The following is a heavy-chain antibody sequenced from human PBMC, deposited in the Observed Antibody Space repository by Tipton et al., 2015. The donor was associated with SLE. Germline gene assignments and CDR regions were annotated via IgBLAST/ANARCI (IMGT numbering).Heavy chain of an antibody. CDR1: GFTFSSYS. CDR3: ARDFGYGGNSGGY. D-gene: IGHD4-23*01. J-gene: IGHJ4*02. CDR2: ISSSGSTI. V-gene: IGHV3-48*04. Sequence: SLRLSCAASGFTFSSYSMNWVRQAPGKGLEWVSSISSSGSTIYYADSVKGRFTISRDNAKNSLYLQMNSLRAEDTAVYYCARDFGYGGNSGGYWGQGTLVTVSS.